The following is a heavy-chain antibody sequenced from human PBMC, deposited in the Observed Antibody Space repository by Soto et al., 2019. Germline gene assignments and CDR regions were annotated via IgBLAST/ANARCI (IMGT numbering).Heavy chain of an antibody. J-gene: IGHJ1*01. CDR2: INSDGRST. CDR3: ARGGSSSGWYGYFQH. D-gene: IGHD6-19*01. V-gene: IGHV3-74*01. Sequence: EVQLVESGGGLVQPGGSLRLSCAASGFTFSSYWMHWVRQAPGKGLVWVSRINSDGRSTSYADSVKGRFTISRDNAKNTLYLQMNSLRAEDTAVYYCARGGSSSGWYGYFQHWGQGTLVTVSS. CDR1: GFTFSSYW.